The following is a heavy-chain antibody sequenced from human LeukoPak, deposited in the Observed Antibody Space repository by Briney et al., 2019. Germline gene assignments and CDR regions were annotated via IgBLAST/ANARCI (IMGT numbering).Heavy chain of an antibody. Sequence: GGSLRLSCAASGFTFNTYSMSWVRQAPGKGLEWVAVISYDGSNKYYADSVKGRFTISRDNSKNTLYLQMNSLRAEDTAVYYCAKVLEIKKVPAAILDYWGQGTLVTVSS. D-gene: IGHD2-2*01. V-gene: IGHV3-30*18. CDR2: ISYDGSNK. J-gene: IGHJ4*02. CDR3: AKVLEIKKVPAAILDY. CDR1: GFTFNTYS.